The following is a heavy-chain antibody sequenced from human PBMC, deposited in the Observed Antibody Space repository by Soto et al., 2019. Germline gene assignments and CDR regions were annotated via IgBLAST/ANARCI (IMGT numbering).Heavy chain of an antibody. CDR2: INHSGST. Sequence: PSEPLSLTCAVYGGSFSGYYWSWIRQSPGKGLEWIGEINHSGSTNYNPSLKSRVTISVDTSKNQYSLKLSSVTAADTAVYYCARGALWFGIFDYWGQGTLVTVSS. CDR3: ARGALWFGIFDY. D-gene: IGHD3-10*01. CDR1: GGSFSGYY. J-gene: IGHJ4*02. V-gene: IGHV4-34*01.